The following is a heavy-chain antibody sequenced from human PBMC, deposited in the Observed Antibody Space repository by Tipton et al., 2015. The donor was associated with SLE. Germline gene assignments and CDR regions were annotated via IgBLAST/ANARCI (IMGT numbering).Heavy chain of an antibody. Sequence: TLSLTCTVSGGAISSRAYYWSWIRHHPGKGLEWIGYINYSGTTYYNPSLRSRVTISVDTANNQYSLRLSSVTAADTAVYYCARHVGDSGYGRMSDCWGQGTLVTVSS. D-gene: IGHD5-12*01. CDR2: INYSGTT. J-gene: IGHJ4*02. V-gene: IGHV4-31*03. CDR3: ARHVGDSGYGRMSDC. CDR1: GGAISSRAYY.